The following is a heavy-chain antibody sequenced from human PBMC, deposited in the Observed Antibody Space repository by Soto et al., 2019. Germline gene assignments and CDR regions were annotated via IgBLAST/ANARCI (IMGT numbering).Heavy chain of an antibody. J-gene: IGHJ6*03. V-gene: IGHV3-33*01. CDR1: GYTFSSYG. CDR3: AIEYYYYMDV. CDR2: IWCDGSNK. Sequence: QVQLVESGGGVVQPGRSLRLSCAASGYTFSSYGMHWVRRAPGKGLEWVAVIWCDGSNKYYADSVKGRFTISRDNTKNTLYLQMTSLGAEDTAVYYCAIEYYYYMDVWGKGTTVTVSS.